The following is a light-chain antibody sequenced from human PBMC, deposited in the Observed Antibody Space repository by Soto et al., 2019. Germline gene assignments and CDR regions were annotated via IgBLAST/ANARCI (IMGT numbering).Light chain of an antibody. CDR1: QSVGTY. CDR3: QRRGT. CDR2: DAS. Sequence: EIVLTQSPDTLSLSPGERATLSCRASQSVGTYLAWYQQKPGQPPGLLIYDASNRATGVPARFSGSGSGTDFTLTISSLEPEDFALYYCQRRGTFGQGTKLEIK. J-gene: IGKJ2*01. V-gene: IGKV3-11*01.